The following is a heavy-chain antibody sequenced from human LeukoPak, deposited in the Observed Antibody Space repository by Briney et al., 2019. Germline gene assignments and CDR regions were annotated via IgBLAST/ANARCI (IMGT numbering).Heavy chain of an antibody. Sequence: SETLPLTCAVYGGSFGNSYWSWIRQSPGKGLEWIAEINHAGRDMYNPSFQSRVRISIDTSKNQFSLSLASVTAADTGVYYCARGGLTPIIVAIWGRGTLVTVSS. CDR2: INHAGRD. J-gene: IGHJ2*01. V-gene: IGHV4-34*01. CDR3: ARGGLTPIIVAI. CDR1: GGSFGNSY. D-gene: IGHD5-12*01.